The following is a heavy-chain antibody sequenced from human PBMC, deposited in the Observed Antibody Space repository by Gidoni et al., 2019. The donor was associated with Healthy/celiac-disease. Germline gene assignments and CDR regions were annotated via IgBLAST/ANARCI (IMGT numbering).Heavy chain of an antibody. Sequence: AQLVQSGSVATQPGSSVKVSCKASGGPSSSYAISWVRQAPGQGLAWSGEIIPILGTANYAQKFQGRVTINADKSTSTAYMELSSQRSEDTAVYYCARLDAQEPGRYYFDYWGQGTLVTVSS. CDR3: ARLDAQEPGRYYFDY. CDR1: GGPSSSYA. V-gene: IGHV1-69*06. J-gene: IGHJ4*02. D-gene: IGHD3-10*01. CDR2: IIPILGTA.